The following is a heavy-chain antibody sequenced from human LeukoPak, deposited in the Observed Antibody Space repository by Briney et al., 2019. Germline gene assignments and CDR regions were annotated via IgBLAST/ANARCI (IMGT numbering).Heavy chain of an antibody. D-gene: IGHD1-26*01. CDR2: ISGSGGST. Sequence: GGSLRLSCAASGFTFSSYAMSWVRQAPGKGLEWVSAISGSGGSTYYADSVKGRFTISRDNSKNTLYLQMNSLRAEDTAVYYCAKGAGGSYYYYYYMDVWGKGTTVTISS. V-gene: IGHV3-23*01. CDR3: AKGAGGSYYYYYYMDV. CDR1: GFTFSSYA. J-gene: IGHJ6*03.